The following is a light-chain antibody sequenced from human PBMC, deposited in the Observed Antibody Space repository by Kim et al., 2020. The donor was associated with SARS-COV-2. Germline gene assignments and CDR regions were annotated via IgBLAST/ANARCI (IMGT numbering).Light chain of an antibody. J-gene: IGLJ3*02. CDR3: ATWDDSLNGGV. CDR2: TND. Sequence: QSVLTQPPSASGTPGQRVTISCSGSGSNIGTNTVNWYQQLPGTAPKLLIYTNDQRPSGVPDRFSGSKSGTSASLAISGLQSDDEADYYCATWDDSLNGGVFGGGTQLTVL. CDR1: GSNIGTNT. V-gene: IGLV1-44*01.